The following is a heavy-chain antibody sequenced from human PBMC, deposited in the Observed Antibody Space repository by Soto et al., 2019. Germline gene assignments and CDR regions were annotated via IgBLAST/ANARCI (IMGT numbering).Heavy chain of an antibody. Sequence: SETLSLTCTVSGGSISSYYWSWIRQPPGKGLEWIGYIYYSGSTNYNPSLKSRVTISVDTSKNQFSLKLSSVTAADTAVYYCARGGSSWYNWFDPWGQGTLVTVPQ. J-gene: IGHJ5*02. CDR2: IYYSGST. D-gene: IGHD6-13*01. CDR1: GGSISSYY. V-gene: IGHV4-59*01. CDR3: ARGGSSWYNWFDP.